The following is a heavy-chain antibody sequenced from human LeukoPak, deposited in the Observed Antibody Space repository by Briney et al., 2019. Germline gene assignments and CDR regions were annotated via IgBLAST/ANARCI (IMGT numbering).Heavy chain of an antibody. J-gene: IGHJ4*02. D-gene: IGHD6-25*01. CDR2: IFHTGSP. Sequence: SETLSLTCTVSGYSISNGYYWGWIRQPPGKGLEWIGTIFHTGSPYYNPSLRSRVTISVDTSKNQFSLNLNSMTAADTAVYYCARVRHISGYFDYWGQGTLVTVSS. CDR1: GYSISNGYY. V-gene: IGHV4-38-2*02. CDR3: ARVRHISGYFDY.